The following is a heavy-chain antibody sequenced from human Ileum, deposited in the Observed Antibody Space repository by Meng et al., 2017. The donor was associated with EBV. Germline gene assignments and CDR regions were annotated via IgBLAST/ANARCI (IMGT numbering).Heavy chain of an antibody. CDR1: GGSMRCSNW. V-gene: IGHV4-4*02. CDR3: ARVGQWLPIDY. CDR2: IYHSGST. D-gene: IGHD6-19*01. Sequence: VDMLDSAPGRVKPSGTVSLTCVLSGGSMRCSNWWSWVRQPPGKGLEWIGEIYHSGSTTYNPSLKSRVTISVDKSKNQFSLNLSSVTAADTAVYYCARVGQWLPIDYWGQGTLVTVSS. J-gene: IGHJ4*02.